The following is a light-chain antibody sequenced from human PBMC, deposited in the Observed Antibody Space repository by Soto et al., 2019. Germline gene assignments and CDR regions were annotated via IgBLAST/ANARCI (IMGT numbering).Light chain of an antibody. CDR2: AAS. CDR1: QSISSY. V-gene: IGKV1-39*01. Sequence: IQMTQSPSSLSASVGDRVTITCRASQSISSYLNWYQQKPGKAPKLLIYAASSLQSGVPSRFSGSGSGTDFTLTISSPQPEDFATYYCQQSYSTPPITFGQGTRLEIK. CDR3: QQSYSTPPIT. J-gene: IGKJ5*01.